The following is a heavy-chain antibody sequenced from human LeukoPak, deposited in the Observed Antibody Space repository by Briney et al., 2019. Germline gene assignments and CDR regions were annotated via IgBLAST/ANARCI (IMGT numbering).Heavy chain of an antibody. J-gene: IGHJ6*02. D-gene: IGHD2-2*01. V-gene: IGHV1-18*01. CDR1: GYTFTSYG. Sequence: ASVKVSCKASGYTFTSYGISWVRQAPGQGLEWMGWISAYNGNTNYAQKLQGRVTMTTDTSTSTAYMELRSLRSDDTAVYYCARDVVVPALVVSYYYGMDVWGQGTTVTVSS. CDR2: ISAYNGNT. CDR3: ARDVVVPALVVSYYYGMDV.